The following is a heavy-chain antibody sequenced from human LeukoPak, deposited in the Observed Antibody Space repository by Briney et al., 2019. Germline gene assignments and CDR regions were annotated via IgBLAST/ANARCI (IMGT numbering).Heavy chain of an antibody. Sequence: SETLSLTCTVSGASISSGDYYWSWIRQPPGTGLEWIGYIYYSGSTYYNPSLKSRVTISRDTSKNQVSLKVSSVTAADTAVYYCARVPYGDYINYWGQGTLVTVSS. CDR3: ARVPYGDYINY. CDR1: GASISSGDYY. V-gene: IGHV4-30-4*01. D-gene: IGHD4-17*01. CDR2: IYYSGST. J-gene: IGHJ4*02.